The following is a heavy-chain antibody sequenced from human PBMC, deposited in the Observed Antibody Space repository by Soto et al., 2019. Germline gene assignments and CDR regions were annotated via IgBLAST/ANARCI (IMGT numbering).Heavy chain of an antibody. CDR1: GYTFTSYG. J-gene: IGHJ5*02. CDR3: ARIGYCSSTSCPEP. CDR2: ISAYNGNT. D-gene: IGHD2-2*01. V-gene: IGHV1-18*01. Sequence: ASVKVSCKASGYTFTSYGISWVRQAPGQGLEWMGWISAYNGNTNYAQKLQGRVTMTTDTSTSTAYMELGSLGSDDTAVYYCARIGYCSSTSCPEPWGQGTLVTVSS.